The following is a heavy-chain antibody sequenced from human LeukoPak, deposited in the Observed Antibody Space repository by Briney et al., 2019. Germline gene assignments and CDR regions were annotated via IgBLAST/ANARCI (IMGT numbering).Heavy chain of an antibody. V-gene: IGHV4-59*01. Sequence: SETLSLTCTVSGGSISSYYWSWIRQPPGKGLEWIGYIYYSGSTNYNPSLKSRVTTSVDTSKNQFSLKLSSVTAADTAVYYCARTSIFGVVTLNPQYWYFDLWGRGTLVTVSS. J-gene: IGHJ2*01. CDR3: ARTSIFGVVTLNPQYWYFDL. D-gene: IGHD3-3*01. CDR1: GGSISSYY. CDR2: IYYSGST.